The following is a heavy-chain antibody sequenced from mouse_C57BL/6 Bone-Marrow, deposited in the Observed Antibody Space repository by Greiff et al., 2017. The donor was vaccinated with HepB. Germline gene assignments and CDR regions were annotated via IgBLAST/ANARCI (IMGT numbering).Heavy chain of an antibody. CDR1: GYTFTDYY. CDR2: INPYNGGT. Sequence: EVQLQQSGPVLVKPGASVKMSCKASGYTFTDYYMNWVKQSHGKSLEWIGVINPYNGGTSYNQKFKGKATLTVDKSSSTAYMELNSLTSEDSAVYYCARRGSNYLLDYWGQGTSVTVSS. V-gene: IGHV1-19*01. D-gene: IGHD2-5*01. CDR3: ARRGSNYLLDY. J-gene: IGHJ4*01.